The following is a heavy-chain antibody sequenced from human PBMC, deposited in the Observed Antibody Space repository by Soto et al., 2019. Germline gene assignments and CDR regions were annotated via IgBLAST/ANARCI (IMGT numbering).Heavy chain of an antibody. CDR2: ISGGGHNT. D-gene: IGHD2-2*01. J-gene: IGHJ4*02. CDR3: AKDQGSTLYYFDY. V-gene: IGHV3-23*01. Sequence: QSGGSLRLSCAASGFTFSSYAISWIRLSPGKGLEWVSVISGGGHNTYYTPSVKGRFTISRDDFKNTLYLQMNSLRTEDTAVYYCAKDQGSTLYYFDYWGQGTLVTVSS. CDR1: GFTFSSYA.